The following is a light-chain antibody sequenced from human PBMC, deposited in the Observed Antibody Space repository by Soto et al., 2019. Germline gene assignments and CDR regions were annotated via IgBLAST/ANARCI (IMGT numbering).Light chain of an antibody. CDR1: QSVSSY. CDR2: DAS. CDR3: QQYINWPPLT. Sequence: EIVLTQSPATLSLSPGERATLSCRASQSVSSYLAWYQQKPGQAPRLLIYDASNRATGIPDRFSGSGSGTDFTLTISRLEPEDFAVYYCQQYINWPPLTFGGGTKVDIK. J-gene: IGKJ4*01. V-gene: IGKV3-11*01.